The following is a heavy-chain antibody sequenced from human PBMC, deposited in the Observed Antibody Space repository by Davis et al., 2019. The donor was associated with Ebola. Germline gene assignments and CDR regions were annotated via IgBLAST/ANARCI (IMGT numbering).Heavy chain of an antibody. Sequence: PGGSLRLSCAASRFTLSRYDMHCVRHATGKGLEWVSSIGTAGDTYYPGSVKGRFTISRENAKNSLYLQMNSLRAEDTAVYYCASGAQLLSFDPWGQGTLVTVSS. CDR2: IGTAGDT. CDR3: ASGAQLLSFDP. CDR1: RFTLSRYD. V-gene: IGHV3-13*01. J-gene: IGHJ5*02. D-gene: IGHD2-2*01.